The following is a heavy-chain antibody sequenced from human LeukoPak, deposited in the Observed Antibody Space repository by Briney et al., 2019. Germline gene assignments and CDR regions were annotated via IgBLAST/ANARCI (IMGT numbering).Heavy chain of an antibody. D-gene: IGHD6-13*01. V-gene: IGHV4-39*01. Sequence: PSETLSLTCTVSGVSISSSSYYWGWIRQPPGKGLEWIGSIYYSGSTYYNPSLKSRVTISVDTSKNQFSLKLSSVTAADTAVYYCARRGIAAAGTLNWFDPWGQGTLVTVSS. CDR2: IYYSGST. J-gene: IGHJ5*02. CDR3: ARRGIAAAGTLNWFDP. CDR1: GVSISSSSYY.